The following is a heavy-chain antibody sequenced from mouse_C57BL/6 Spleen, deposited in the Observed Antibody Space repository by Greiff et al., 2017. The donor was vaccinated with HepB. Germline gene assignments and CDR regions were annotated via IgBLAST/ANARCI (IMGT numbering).Heavy chain of an antibody. CDR3: ANHGAMDY. V-gene: IGHV1-82*01. CDR1: GYAFSSSW. CDR2: IYPGDGDT. Sequence: QVQLQQSGPELVKPGASVKISCKASGYAFSSSWMNWVKQRPGKGLEWIGRIYPGDGDTNYNGKFKGKATLTADKSSSTAYMQLSSLTSEDSAVYFCANHGAMDYWGQGTSVTVSS. J-gene: IGHJ4*01.